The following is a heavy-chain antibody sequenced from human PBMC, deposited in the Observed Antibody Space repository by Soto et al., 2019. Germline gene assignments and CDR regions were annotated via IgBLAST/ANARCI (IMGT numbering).Heavy chain of an antibody. CDR2: IYSGGST. CDR3: ARDGPGGSGSFDY. D-gene: IGHD3-10*01. Sequence: GGSLRLSCAASGFTVSSNYMSWVRQAPGKGLEWVSVIYSGGSTYYADSVKGRFPISRDNSKNTLYLQMNSLRAEDTAVYYCARDGPGGSGSFDYWGQGTLVTVSS. J-gene: IGHJ4*02. CDR1: GFTVSSNY. V-gene: IGHV3-53*01.